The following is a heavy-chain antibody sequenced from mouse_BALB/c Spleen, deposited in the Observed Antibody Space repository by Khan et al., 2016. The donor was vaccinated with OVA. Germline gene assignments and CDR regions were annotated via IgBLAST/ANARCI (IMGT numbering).Heavy chain of an antibody. Sequence: QVQLQQSGAELVKPGASVKLSCKASGYTFTSYYMYWLKQRPGQGLEWIGEINPSNGGTNVNEKFKSKATLTGDKSSSTAYMQLSSLTSEDSAVGDCPRRGTARATLWFAYWGQGTLVTVSA. V-gene: IGHV1S81*02. J-gene: IGHJ3*01. CDR3: PRRGTARATLWFAY. CDR2: INPSNGGT. CDR1: GYTFTSYY. D-gene: IGHD3-2*01.